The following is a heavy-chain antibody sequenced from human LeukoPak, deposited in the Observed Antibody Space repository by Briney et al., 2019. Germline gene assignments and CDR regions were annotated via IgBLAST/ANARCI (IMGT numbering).Heavy chain of an antibody. CDR3: ARARGDYYDSSGYCSAFDY. CDR2: INHSGSA. J-gene: IGHJ4*02. Sequence: SETLSLTCAVYGGPFSGYYWSWIRQPPGKGLEWIGEINHSGSANYNPSLKSRVTISVDMSKNQFSLKLNSVTAADTAVYYCARARGDYYDSSGYCSAFDYWGQGTLVTVSS. D-gene: IGHD3-22*01. CDR1: GGPFSGYY. V-gene: IGHV4-34*01.